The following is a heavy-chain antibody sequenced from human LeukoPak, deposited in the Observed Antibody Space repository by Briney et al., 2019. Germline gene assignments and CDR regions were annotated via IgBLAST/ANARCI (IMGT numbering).Heavy chain of an antibody. CDR1: GFTFSSYG. V-gene: IGHV3-30*18. CDR2: ISYDGSNK. D-gene: IGHD5-18*01. Sequence: GGSLRLSCAASGFTFSSYGMHWVRQAPGKGLEWVAVISYDGSNKYYADSVKGRFTISRDNSKNTLYLQMNSLRAEDTAVYYCAKEGGVGINGGYSYGYDYYYYYMDVWGKGTTVTVSS. CDR3: AKEGGVGINGGYSYGYDYYYYYMDV. J-gene: IGHJ6*03.